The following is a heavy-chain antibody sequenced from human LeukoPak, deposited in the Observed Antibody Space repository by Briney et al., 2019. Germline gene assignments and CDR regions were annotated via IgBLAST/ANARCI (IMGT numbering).Heavy chain of an antibody. CDR1: DGSIAGDS. CDR3: ARENYAYYYYYMDV. V-gene: IGHV4-59*01. CDR2: IYYSGDT. D-gene: IGHD1-7*01. J-gene: IGHJ6*03. Sequence: SETLSLTCTVSDGSIAGDSWSWFRQPPGKGLQWIVDIYYSGDTNYNPPPQRRGSVSVDTSKNQFSLKLTSVTAADTVVYYCARENYAYYYYYMDVWGKGTTVTVSS.